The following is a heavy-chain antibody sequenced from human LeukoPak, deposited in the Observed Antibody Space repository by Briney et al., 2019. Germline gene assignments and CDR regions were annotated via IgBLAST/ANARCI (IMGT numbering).Heavy chain of an antibody. CDR1: GFTFSNAW. CDR2: IKSKTDGGTT. Sequence: GGSLRLSCAASGFTFSNAWMSWVRQAPGKGLEWVGRIKSKTDGGTTDYAAPVKGRFTISRDDSKNTLYLQMNSLKTEDTAVYYCTRAGDIVVVVAATPYYFDYWGQGTLVTVSS. V-gene: IGHV3-15*01. D-gene: IGHD2-15*01. J-gene: IGHJ4*02. CDR3: TRAGDIVVVVAATPYYFDY.